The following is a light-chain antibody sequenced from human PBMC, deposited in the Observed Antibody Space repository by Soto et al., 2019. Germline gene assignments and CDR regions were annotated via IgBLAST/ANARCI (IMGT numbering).Light chain of an antibody. J-gene: IGKJ2*01. CDR3: QQSYSTPYT. Sequence: DIQMTQSPSSLSASVGDRVTITCRASQGISSSLNWYQQKPGTAPKLLIYAASSLQSGVPSRFSGSGSGTDFTLTISSLQPEDFATYHCQQSYSTPYTFGQGTKLEIK. V-gene: IGKV1-39*01. CDR2: AAS. CDR1: QGISSS.